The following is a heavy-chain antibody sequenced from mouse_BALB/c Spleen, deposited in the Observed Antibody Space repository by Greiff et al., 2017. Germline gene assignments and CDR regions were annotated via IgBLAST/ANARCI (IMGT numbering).Heavy chain of an antibody. CDR1: GYTFTSYY. D-gene: IGHD2-4*01. CDR3: TRSPYDYDEFAY. CDR2: INPSNGGT. Sequence: VQLQQSGAELVKPGASVKLSCKASGYTFTSYYMYWVKQRPGQGLEWIGEINPSNGGTNFNEKFKSKATLTVDKSSSTAYMQLSSLTSEDSAVYYCTRSPYDYDEFAYWGQGTLVTVSA. J-gene: IGHJ3*01. V-gene: IGHV1S81*02.